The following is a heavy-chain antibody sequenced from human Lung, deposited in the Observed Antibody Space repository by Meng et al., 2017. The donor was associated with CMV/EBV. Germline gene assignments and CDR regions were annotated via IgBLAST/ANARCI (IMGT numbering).Heavy chain of an antibody. CDR1: GWSFSGYD. CDR3: ARGATMVTMLVVVITAARLADAS. V-gene: IGHV4-34*01. Sequence: SETLSLXCAVYGWSFSGYDWSWIRQSPGKGLEWIGEINHRGSTYYNPSLKGRLTISVDTSKNQFSLKLNYVTAADTAVYYCARGATMVTMLVVVITAARLADASWGQGTXV. CDR2: INHRGST. D-gene: IGHD3-22*01. J-gene: IGHJ5*02.